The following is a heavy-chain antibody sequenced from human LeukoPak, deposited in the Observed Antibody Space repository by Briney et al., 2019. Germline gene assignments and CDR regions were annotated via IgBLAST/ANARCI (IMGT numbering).Heavy chain of an antibody. Sequence: GASVKVSCKASGYTFTGYYMHWVRRAPGQGLEWMGWINPNSGGTNYAQKFQGRVTMTRDTSISTAYMELSRLRSDDTAVYYCARAPVREGQIDYWGQGTLVTVSS. CDR2: INPNSGGT. V-gene: IGHV1-2*02. CDR3: ARAPVREGQIDY. CDR1: GYTFTGYY. D-gene: IGHD3-10*01. J-gene: IGHJ4*02.